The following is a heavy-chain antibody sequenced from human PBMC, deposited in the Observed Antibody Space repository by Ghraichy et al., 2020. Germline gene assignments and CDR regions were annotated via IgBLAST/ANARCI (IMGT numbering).Heavy chain of an antibody. Sequence: GGSLRLSCVASGFNFARHWMTWVRQVPGKGLEWVASIKSDGSDSFYVDSVKGRFIISRENAENSVSLEMTSLRAEDTAVYYCARDPYGDYQDGGTDYWGRGTLVRVSS. D-gene: IGHD4-17*01. V-gene: IGHV3-7*01. CDR2: IKSDGSDS. J-gene: IGHJ4*03. CDR3: ARDPYGDYQDGGTDY. CDR1: GFNFARHW.